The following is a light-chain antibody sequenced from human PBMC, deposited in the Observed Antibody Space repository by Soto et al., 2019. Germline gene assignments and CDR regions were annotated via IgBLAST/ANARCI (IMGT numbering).Light chain of an antibody. V-gene: IGLV2-14*01. CDR2: EVS. CDR3: SSKRTTASLV. CDR1: SSDVGAYNY. Sequence: QSVLTQPAAVSRTPGQTITISCTGTSSDVGAYNYVSWYQQHPGKAPKLMIYEVSNRPSGVSDRFSGSKSGNTASLTISGLQAADEADYYCSSKRTTASLVFGTGTKVTVL. J-gene: IGLJ1*01.